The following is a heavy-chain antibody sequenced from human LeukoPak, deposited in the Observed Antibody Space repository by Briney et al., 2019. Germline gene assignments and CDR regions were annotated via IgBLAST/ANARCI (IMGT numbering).Heavy chain of an antibody. CDR2: IIPVSGTA. CDR3: ATPGAKGGGIAARRRARYYMDV. CDR1: GATFNSYV. Sequence: SVKVSCKASGATFNSYVFSWVRQAPGQGLEWLGGIIPVSGTANYAQKFQGRVTIRTDEYTRTAYLELSSLRSEDSAVYYCATPGAKGGGIAARRRARYYMDVWGKGTTVTVSS. J-gene: IGHJ6*03. D-gene: IGHD6-6*01. V-gene: IGHV1-69*05.